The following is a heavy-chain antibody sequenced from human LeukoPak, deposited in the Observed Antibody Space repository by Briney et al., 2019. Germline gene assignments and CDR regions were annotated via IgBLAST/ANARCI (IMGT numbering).Heavy chain of an antibody. Sequence: PGGSLRLSCAVSGLTFSNAWMGWVRQAPGKGLEWVGRIKSTTVDGTPEYAAPVKGRFSISRDDSKNAAYLQMHSLKTEDTAVYYCTTGPGNSGYWGQGTLVTVSS. CDR3: TTGPGNSGY. V-gene: IGHV3-15*01. CDR2: IKSTTVDGTP. D-gene: IGHD6-13*01. J-gene: IGHJ4*02. CDR1: GLTFSNAW.